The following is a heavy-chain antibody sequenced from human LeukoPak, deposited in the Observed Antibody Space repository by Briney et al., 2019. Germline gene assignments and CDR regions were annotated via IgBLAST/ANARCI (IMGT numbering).Heavy chain of an antibody. CDR1: GFTFDDYA. CDR3: AKDIWDLGRSAFDI. J-gene: IGHJ3*02. Sequence: GGSLRLSCAASGFTFDDYAMHWVRQAPGKGLEWVSGISWNSGSIGYADSVKGRFTISRDNAKNSLYLQMNSLRAEDTALYYCAKDIWDLGRSAFDIWGQGTMLTVSS. D-gene: IGHD1-26*01. V-gene: IGHV3-9*01. CDR2: ISWNSGSI.